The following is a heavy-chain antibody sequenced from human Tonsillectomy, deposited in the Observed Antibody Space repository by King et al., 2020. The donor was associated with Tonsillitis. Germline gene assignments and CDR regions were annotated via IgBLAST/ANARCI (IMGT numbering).Heavy chain of an antibody. Sequence: VQLQESGPGLAKPSQTLSLTCTVSGGSISGSSYFWSWIRQHPGKGLEWIGYIYYSGNTYYNPSLKSRLTISVDTSKNQFSLKLSSVTAADTAVYYCARERDYCSTTSCYFMDSWGQGTLVTISS. CDR2: IYYSGNT. CDR1: GGSISGSSYF. CDR3: ARERDYCSTTSCYFMDS. V-gene: IGHV4-31*03. D-gene: IGHD2-2*01. J-gene: IGHJ4*02.